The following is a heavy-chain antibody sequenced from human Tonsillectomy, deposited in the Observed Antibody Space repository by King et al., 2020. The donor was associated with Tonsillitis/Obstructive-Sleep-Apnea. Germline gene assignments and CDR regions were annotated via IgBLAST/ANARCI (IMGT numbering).Heavy chain of an antibody. CDR3: AHSSRRASCVGGNCYHFDN. J-gene: IGHJ4*02. CDR1: GFSLSANGVG. Sequence: TLKESGPTLVKPTQTLTLTCTFSGFSLSANGVGVGLFRQSPEKALEWLALFYWDVYKWYSPSRKSRLTPTKDTSKNQVVLTMTNMEPGDTATYYCAHSSRRASCVGGNCYHFDNWGQGTLVTVSS. D-gene: IGHD2-21*01. V-gene: IGHV2-5*02. CDR2: FYWDVYK.